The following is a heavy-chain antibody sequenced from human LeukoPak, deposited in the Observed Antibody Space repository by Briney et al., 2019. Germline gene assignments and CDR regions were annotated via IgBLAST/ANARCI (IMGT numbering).Heavy chain of an antibody. V-gene: IGHV4-59*12. J-gene: IGHJ5*02. CDR3: ARAMPRIDYYDSSGYYFWCDP. CDR2: IISTGTI. Sequence: SETLSLTCTVSGASISGYYWSWIRQPPGKRLEWIGYIISTGTINYNPSLKSRVTISIDTSKNQFSLKLSSVTAADTAVYYCARAMPRIDYYDSSGYYFWCDPWGQGTLVTVSS. CDR1: GASISGYY. D-gene: IGHD3-22*01.